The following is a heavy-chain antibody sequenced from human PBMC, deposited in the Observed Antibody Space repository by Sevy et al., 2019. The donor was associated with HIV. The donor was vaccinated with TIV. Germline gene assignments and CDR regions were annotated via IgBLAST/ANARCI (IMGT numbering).Heavy chain of an antibody. Sequence: GESLKISCKGSGYSFANYWIGWVRQMPGKGLEWMGIIYPRDSDTRYSPSFQGQVTISAVKSITTAYLQWSSLKASDTAMYYCARQPAGGEDYFHYWGQGTLVTVSS. J-gene: IGHJ4*02. D-gene: IGHD3-10*01. CDR2: IYPRDSDT. V-gene: IGHV5-51*01. CDR3: ARQPAGGEDYFHY. CDR1: GYSFANYW.